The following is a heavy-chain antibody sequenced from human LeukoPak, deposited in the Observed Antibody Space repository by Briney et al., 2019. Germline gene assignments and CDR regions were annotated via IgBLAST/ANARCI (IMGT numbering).Heavy chain of an antibody. D-gene: IGHD3-10*01. J-gene: IGHJ5*02. CDR2: TYYRSKWYN. Sequence: SQTLSLTCAISGDSVSSNSAAWNWIRQSPSRGLEWLGRTYYRSKWYNDYAVSVKSRITINPDTSKNQFSLQLNSVTPEGTAVYYCAREYYYGSGSERLNWFDPWGQGTLVTVSS. CDR1: GDSVSSNSAA. CDR3: AREYYYGSGSERLNWFDP. V-gene: IGHV6-1*01.